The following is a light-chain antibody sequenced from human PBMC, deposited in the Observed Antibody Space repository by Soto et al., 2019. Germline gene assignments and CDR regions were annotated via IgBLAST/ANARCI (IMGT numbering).Light chain of an antibody. CDR2: GAS. CDR3: QQYGNSPPT. J-gene: IGKJ1*01. Sequence: EIVLTQSPGTLSLPPGERATLSCRASQIITSSYLTWYQLKPGQAPRLLVYGASSRATGIPDRFSGSGSGTDFTLTISRLEPEDFAVYYCQQYGNSPPTFGQGTKVEIK. V-gene: IGKV3-20*01. CDR1: QIITSSY.